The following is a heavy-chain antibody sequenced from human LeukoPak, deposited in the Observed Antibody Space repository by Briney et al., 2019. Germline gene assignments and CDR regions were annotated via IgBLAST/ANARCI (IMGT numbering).Heavy chain of an antibody. J-gene: IGHJ5*02. CDR2: FDPGDGET. Sequence: GASVKVSCKVSGYTLTELSMHWVRQAPGKGLEWMGGFDPGDGETIYAQKFQGRVTMTEDTSTDTAYMELSSLRSEDTAVYYCATGWGVIITSWWFDPWGQGTLVTVSS. V-gene: IGHV1-24*01. CDR3: ATGWGVIITSWWFDP. D-gene: IGHD3-10*01. CDR1: GYTLTELS.